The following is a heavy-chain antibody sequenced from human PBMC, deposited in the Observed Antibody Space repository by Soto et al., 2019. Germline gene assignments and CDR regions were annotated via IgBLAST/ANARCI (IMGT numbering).Heavy chain of an antibody. J-gene: IGHJ5*01. CDR3: ARRQVGATKGKSWFDS. D-gene: IGHD1-26*01. Sequence: EVRLLESGGGLVKPGGSLRLSCATSGLTFSNYAMSWVRQAPGGGLEWVSSMSGSSSTTYYADSVKGRFTISSDRSKNTLYLQMSSLRAEDTALYYCARRQVGATKGKSWFDSWGQGTLVTVSS. CDR2: MSGSSSTT. V-gene: IGHV3-23*01. CDR1: GLTFSNYA.